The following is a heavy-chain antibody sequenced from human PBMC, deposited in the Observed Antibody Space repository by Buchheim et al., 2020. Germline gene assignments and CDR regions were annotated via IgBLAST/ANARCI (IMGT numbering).Heavy chain of an antibody. CDR1: GYTFTTYY. J-gene: IGHJ5*02. CDR3: ARDLWDDILTGYSRNWFDP. Sequence: QVQLVQSGAEVKKPGASVKVSCKASGYTFTTYYILWVRQAPGQGLEWMGIINPSGGSTNYAQKFQGRVNMTRDTSTSTVYMELSSLRSEDTAVYYCARDLWDDILTGYSRNWFDPWGQGTL. D-gene: IGHD3-9*01. V-gene: IGHV1-46*01. CDR2: INPSGGST.